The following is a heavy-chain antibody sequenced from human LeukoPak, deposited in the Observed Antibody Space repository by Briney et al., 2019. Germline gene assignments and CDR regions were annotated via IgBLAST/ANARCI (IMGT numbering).Heavy chain of an antibody. J-gene: IGHJ4*02. Sequence: PSETLSLTCTVSGGSISSGGYYWSWIRQHPGKGLEWIGYIYYSGSTYYNPSLKSRVTISVDTSKNQFSLKLSSVTAADTAVYYCARYGYGYGLDYWGQGTLVTVSS. CDR2: IYYSGST. CDR1: GGSISSGGYY. CDR3: ARYGYGYGLDY. D-gene: IGHD5-18*01. V-gene: IGHV4-31*03.